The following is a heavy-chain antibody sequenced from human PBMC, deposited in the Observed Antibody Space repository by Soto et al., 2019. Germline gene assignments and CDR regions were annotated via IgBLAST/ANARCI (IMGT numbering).Heavy chain of an antibody. CDR1: GYSFTNYW. Sequence: GESLKISCKGSGYSFTNYWIGWVRQMPGKGPEWMGIIYPGDSDTKYNPSFQGQVTISADKSITTTYLQWSSLKASDTAIYYCATLSHDSSGYYIDYWGQGTLVTVSS. CDR2: IYPGDSDT. V-gene: IGHV5-51*01. CDR3: ATLSHDSSGYYIDY. D-gene: IGHD3-22*01. J-gene: IGHJ4*02.